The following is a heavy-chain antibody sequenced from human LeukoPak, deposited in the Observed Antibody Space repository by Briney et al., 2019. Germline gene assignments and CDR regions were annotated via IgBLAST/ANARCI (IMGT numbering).Heavy chain of an antibody. Sequence: GGSLRLSCAASGFTFSSYAMHWVRQAPGKGLEWVAVISCDGSNKYYADSVKGRFTISRDNSKNTLYLQMNSLRAEDTAVYYCARDLGVYGSGSYEYYFDYWGQGTLVTVSS. CDR2: ISCDGSNK. V-gene: IGHV3-30*04. CDR3: ARDLGVYGSGSYEYYFDY. CDR1: GFTFSSYA. D-gene: IGHD3-10*01. J-gene: IGHJ4*02.